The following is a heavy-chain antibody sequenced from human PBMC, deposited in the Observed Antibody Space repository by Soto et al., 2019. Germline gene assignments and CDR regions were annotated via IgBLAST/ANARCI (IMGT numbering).Heavy chain of an antibody. CDR2: INSDGSTT. D-gene: IGHD5-12*01. CDR3: ARDKSGPADY. J-gene: IGHJ4*02. CDR1: GFTYSNFF. Sequence: PGGSLRLSCEASGFTYSNFFMHWVRQAPGKGLVWVSRINSDGSTTNYADSVKGRFTISRDNAKNTLYLQMNSLRAEDTAVYYCARDKSGPADYWGQGTLVTVSS. V-gene: IGHV3-74*01.